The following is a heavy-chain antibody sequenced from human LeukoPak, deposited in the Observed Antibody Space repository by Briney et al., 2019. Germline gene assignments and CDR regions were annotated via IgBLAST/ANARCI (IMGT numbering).Heavy chain of an antibody. CDR1: GGSISSSRYY. CDR2: IYYSGTT. J-gene: IGHJ4*02. D-gene: IGHD7-27*01. CDR3: ARALNWGADY. V-gene: IGHV4-39*01. Sequence: SETLSLTCTVSGGSISSSRYYWGWIRQPPGKGLEWIGSIYYSGTTYYNPSLKSRVTISVDTSKNQFSLKLSSVTAADTAVYYCARALNWGADYWGQGTLVTVSS.